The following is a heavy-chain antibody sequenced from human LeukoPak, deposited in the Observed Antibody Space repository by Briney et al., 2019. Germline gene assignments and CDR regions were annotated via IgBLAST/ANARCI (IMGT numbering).Heavy chain of an antibody. CDR1: GYTFSNYG. V-gene: IGHV1-18*01. CDR3: ARDRRANLIAAADFHY. Sequence: ASVKVSCKASGYTFSNYGISWVRQAPGQGLEWMGWISAYNGNTNYAQKLQGRVTMTTDTSTSTAYMELRSLRSDDTAVYYCARDRRANLIAAADFHYWGQGTLVSVSS. D-gene: IGHD6-13*01. J-gene: IGHJ4*02. CDR2: ISAYNGNT.